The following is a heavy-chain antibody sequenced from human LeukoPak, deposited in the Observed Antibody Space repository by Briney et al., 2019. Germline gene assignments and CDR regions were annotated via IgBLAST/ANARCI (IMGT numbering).Heavy chain of an antibody. CDR1: GFTFSSYA. V-gene: IGHV3-23*01. D-gene: IGHD3-22*01. Sequence: GGSLRLSCAASGFTFSSYAMSWVRQAPGKGLEWVSAISGSGGSTYYADSVKGRFTISRDNSKNTLYLQMNSLRAEDTAVYYCAKGLYYYDSSGYYYVPFFDYWGQGTLVTVSS. CDR2: ISGSGGST. J-gene: IGHJ4*02. CDR3: AKGLYYYDSSGYYYVPFFDY.